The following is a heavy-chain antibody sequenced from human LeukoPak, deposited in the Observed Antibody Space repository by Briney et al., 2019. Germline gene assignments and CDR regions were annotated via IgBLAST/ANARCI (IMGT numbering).Heavy chain of an antibody. V-gene: IGHV3-23*01. CDR2: ISGSGGST. CDR3: ARDRKGIWYDY. CDR1: GFTFSSYA. D-gene: IGHD1-14*01. Sequence: GASLRLSCAASGFTFSSYAMSWVRQAPGKGLEWVSAISGSGGSTYYADSVKGRFTISRHNSKNTLYLQMNSLRAEDTAVYYCARDRKGIWYDYWGQGTLVTVSS. J-gene: IGHJ4*02.